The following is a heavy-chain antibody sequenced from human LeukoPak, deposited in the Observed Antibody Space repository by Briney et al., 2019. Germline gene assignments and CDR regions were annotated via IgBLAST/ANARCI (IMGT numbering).Heavy chain of an antibody. Sequence: SETLSLTFAVYGGSFSGYYWSWIRQPPGKGLEWIGEINHSGSTNYNPSLKSRVTISVDTSKNQFSLKLSSVTAADTAVYYCATPYGATPGAFDIWGQGTMVTVSS. CDR1: GGSFSGYY. D-gene: IGHD4-17*01. J-gene: IGHJ3*02. V-gene: IGHV4-34*01. CDR2: INHSGST. CDR3: ATPYGATPGAFDI.